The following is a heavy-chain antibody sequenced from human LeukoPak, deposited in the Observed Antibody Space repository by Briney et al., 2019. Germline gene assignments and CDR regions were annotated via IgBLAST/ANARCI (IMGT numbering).Heavy chain of an antibody. CDR1: GGSVSNSNYC. D-gene: IGHD4-23*01. J-gene: IGHJ3*02. CDR3: ARPLDCNYGGTAFDI. Sequence: NPSETLSLTCTVSGGSVSNSNYCWVWIRQPPGKQLEWIGSIDYSGSPLYNPSLKSRVTISVDTSKNQFSLKLSSVTAADTAVYYCARPLDCNYGGTAFDIWGQGTMVTVSS. CDR2: IDYSGSP. V-gene: IGHV4-39*01.